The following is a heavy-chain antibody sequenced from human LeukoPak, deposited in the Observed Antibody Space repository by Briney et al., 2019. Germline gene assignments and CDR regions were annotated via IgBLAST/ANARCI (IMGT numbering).Heavy chain of an antibody. CDR3: ARDHHHRLWDSYYYYMDV. Sequence: GGSLRLSCTVSGFTVSSNSMSWVRQAPGKGLEWVSFIYSDNTNYSYSVTGRFTISRDNRKNSLCLQMNSLRAEDTAVYYCARDHHHRLWDSYYYYMDVWGKGTTVTISS. J-gene: IGHJ6*03. D-gene: IGHD1-14*01. V-gene: IGHV3-53*01. CDR2: IYSDNT. CDR1: GFTVSSNS.